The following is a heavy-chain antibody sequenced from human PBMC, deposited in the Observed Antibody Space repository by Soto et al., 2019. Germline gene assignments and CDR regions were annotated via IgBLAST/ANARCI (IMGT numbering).Heavy chain of an antibody. D-gene: IGHD1-26*01. V-gene: IGHV1-3*01. CDR2: INAGNGNT. CDR3: ARARWGGSYSAFDI. Sequence: ASVKVSCKASGYTFTSYAMHWVRQAPGQRLEWMGWINAGNGNTKYSQKFQGRVTITRDTSASTAYMELSSLRSEDTAVYFCARARWGGSYSAFDIWGKGTMVTVSS. J-gene: IGHJ3*02. CDR1: GYTFTSYA.